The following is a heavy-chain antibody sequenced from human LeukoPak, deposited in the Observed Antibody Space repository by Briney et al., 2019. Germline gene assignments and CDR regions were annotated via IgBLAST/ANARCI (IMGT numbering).Heavy chain of an antibody. CDR2: TYYRSKWYN. Sequence: SQTLSLTCAISGDSVSSNSVAWNWIRQSPSRGLEWLGRTYYRSKWYNDYAVSVKSRMTINPSTSKNQFSLQLNSVTPEDTAVYYCARDYYDSSVYRFDYWGQGTLVTVSS. V-gene: IGHV6-1*01. CDR3: ARDYYDSSVYRFDY. J-gene: IGHJ4*02. CDR1: GDSVSSNSVA. D-gene: IGHD3-22*01.